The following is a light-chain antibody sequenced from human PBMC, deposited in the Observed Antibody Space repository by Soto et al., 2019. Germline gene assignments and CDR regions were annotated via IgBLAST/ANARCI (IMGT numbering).Light chain of an antibody. J-gene: IGKJ3*01. CDR3: QQDGSSPPYT. V-gene: IGKV3-20*01. CDR2: GAS. CDR1: QSVSSSY. Sequence: EIVLTQSPGTLSLSPGERATLSCRASQSVSSSYLAWYQQKPGQAPRLLIYGASSRATGIPDRFSGSGSGTDFTLTISRLEPEDFAVYYCQQDGSSPPYTFGPRTKVDIK.